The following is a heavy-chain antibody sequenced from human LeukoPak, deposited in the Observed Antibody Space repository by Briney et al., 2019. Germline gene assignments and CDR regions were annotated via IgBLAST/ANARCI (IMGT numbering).Heavy chain of an antibody. CDR2: IFYSGSV. CDR1: GDSISSRSYY. J-gene: IGHJ5*02. Sequence: PSETLSLTCTVSGDSISSRSYYWGWIRQPPGKGLEWVASIFYSGSVYYNPSLKSRVTISVDTSRNEFFLKLTSVTAADTAVYYCARGALGSNYRWFDPWGQGTLVTVSS. V-gene: IGHV4-39*02. CDR3: ARGALGSNYRWFDP. D-gene: IGHD4-11*01.